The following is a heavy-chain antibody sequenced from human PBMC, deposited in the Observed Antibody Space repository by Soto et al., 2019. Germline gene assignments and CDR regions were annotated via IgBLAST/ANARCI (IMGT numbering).Heavy chain of an antibody. Sequence: SETLSLTCDVSGGSIKTDNWWTWVRQSPGKGLEWIGEIYHSGSALYNPSLNNRLTISIDKSKKQFSLTLTSVTAADTALYFCARADSALIAKGFDLWRQRIQVTVSS. V-gene: IGHV4-4*02. CDR1: GGSIKTDNW. CDR2: IYHSGSA. CDR3: ARADSALIAKGFDL. J-gene: IGHJ5*02. D-gene: IGHD2-21*01.